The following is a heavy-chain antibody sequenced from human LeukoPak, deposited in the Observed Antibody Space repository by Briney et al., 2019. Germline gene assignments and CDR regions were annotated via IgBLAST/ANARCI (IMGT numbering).Heavy chain of an antibody. CDR1: GGSISSNSYY. CDR3: ARAGGYSGYDGGFFDY. D-gene: IGHD5-12*01. J-gene: IGHJ4*02. CDR2: IYYSGST. V-gene: IGHV4-39*07. Sequence: PSETLSLTRTVSGGSISSNSYYWGWIRQPPGKGLEWIGSIYYSGSTYYNPSLKSRVTISVDTSKNQFSLKLSSVTAADTAVYYCARAGGYSGYDGGFFDYWGQGTLVTVSS.